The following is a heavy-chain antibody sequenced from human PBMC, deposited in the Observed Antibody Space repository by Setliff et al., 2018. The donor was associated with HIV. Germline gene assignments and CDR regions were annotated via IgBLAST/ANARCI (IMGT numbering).Heavy chain of an antibody. D-gene: IGHD4-4*01. CDR2: IIPILGIA. V-gene: IGHV1-69*10. CDR1: GYTFTSYY. Sequence: SVKVSCKASGYTFTSYYMHWVRQAPGQGLEWMGGIIPILGIANYAQKFQGRVTITADKSTSTAYMELSSLRSEDTAVYYCARDSRLQHYYFDYWGQGTLVTVS. CDR3: ARDSRLQHYYFDY. J-gene: IGHJ4*02.